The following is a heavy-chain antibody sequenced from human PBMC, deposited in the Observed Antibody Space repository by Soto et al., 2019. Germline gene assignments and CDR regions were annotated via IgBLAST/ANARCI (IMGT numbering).Heavy chain of an antibody. V-gene: IGHV4-34*01. CDR1: GGSFSGYY. CDR2: INHSGST. Sequence: SETLSLTCAVYGGSFSGYYWSWIRQPPGKGLEWIGEINHSGSTNYNPSLKSRVTISVDTSKNQFSLKLSSVTAADTAVYYCVRLRSDIVVVPAAMPNYYYYGMDVWGQGTTVTVSS. CDR3: VRLRSDIVVVPAAMPNYYYYGMDV. D-gene: IGHD2-2*01. J-gene: IGHJ6*02.